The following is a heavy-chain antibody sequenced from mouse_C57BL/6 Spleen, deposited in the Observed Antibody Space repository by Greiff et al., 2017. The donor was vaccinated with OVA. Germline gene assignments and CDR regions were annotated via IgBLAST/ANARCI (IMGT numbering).Heavy chain of an antibody. Sequence: VQLQQPGAELVRPGSSVKLSCKASGYTFTSYWMHWVKQRPIQGLEWIGNIDPSDSETHYNQKFKDKATLTVAKSSSTAYMQLSSLTSEDSAVYYCARPSYGNYDYAMDYWGQGTSVTVSS. J-gene: IGHJ4*01. V-gene: IGHV1-52*01. CDR1: GYTFTSYW. CDR2: IDPSDSET. CDR3: ARPSYGNYDYAMDY. D-gene: IGHD2-1*01.